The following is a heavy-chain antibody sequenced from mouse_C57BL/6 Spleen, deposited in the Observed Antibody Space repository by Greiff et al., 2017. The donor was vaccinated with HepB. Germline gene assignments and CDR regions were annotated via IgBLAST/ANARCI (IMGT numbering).Heavy chain of an antibody. Sequence: DVKLVESGGGLVKPGGSLKLSCAASGFTFSSYAMSWVRQTPEKRLEWVATISDGGSYTYYPDNVKGRFTISRDNAKNNLYLQMSHLKSEDTAMYYCAREGAGTVAYWGQGTLVTVSA. V-gene: IGHV5-4*01. CDR2: ISDGGSYT. J-gene: IGHJ3*01. CDR1: GFTFSSYA. D-gene: IGHD4-1*01. CDR3: AREGAGTVAY.